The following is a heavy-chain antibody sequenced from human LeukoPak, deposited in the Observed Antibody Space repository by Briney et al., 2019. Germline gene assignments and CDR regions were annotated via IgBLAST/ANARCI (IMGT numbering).Heavy chain of an antibody. J-gene: IGHJ4*02. CDR3: AKSGGQWLAPPSVDY. Sequence: GGSLRLSCAASGFTFSSYAMNWVRQAPGKGLEWVSAISGSGGSTYYADSVKGRFTISRDNSKNTLYLQMNSLRAEDTAVYYCAKSGGQWLAPPSVDYWGQGTLVTVSS. CDR1: GFTFSSYA. CDR2: ISGSGGST. V-gene: IGHV3-23*01. D-gene: IGHD6-19*01.